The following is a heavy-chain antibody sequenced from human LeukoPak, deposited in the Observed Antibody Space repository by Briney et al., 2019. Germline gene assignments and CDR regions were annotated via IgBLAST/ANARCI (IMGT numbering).Heavy chain of an antibody. CDR3: AKAPVTSCRGAFCYPFDY. CDR2: ISGSDPGT. D-gene: IGHD2-15*01. CDR1: GFTFKNYA. V-gene: IGHV3-23*01. Sequence: GSLRLSCAASGFTFKNYAMSWVRRVPGKGLEWVSAISGSDPGTYYADSVRGRFTISRDTSRSTLYLQMNSLRAEDAAVYYCAKAPVTSCRGAFCYPFDYWGQGTLVTVSS. J-gene: IGHJ4*02.